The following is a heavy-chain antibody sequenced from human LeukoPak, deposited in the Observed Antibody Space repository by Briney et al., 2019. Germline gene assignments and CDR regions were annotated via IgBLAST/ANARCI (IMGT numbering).Heavy chain of an antibody. J-gene: IGHJ4*02. Sequence: GASVKVSCKASGYTFTSYGISWVRQAPGQGLEWMGWISAYNGNTNYAQKLQGRDTMTTDTSTSTAYMELRSLRSDDTAVYYCARDSLFYYDSSGYYYDDYWGQGTLVTVSS. V-gene: IGHV1-18*01. D-gene: IGHD3-22*01. CDR3: ARDSLFYYDSSGYYYDDY. CDR1: GYTFTSYG. CDR2: ISAYNGNT.